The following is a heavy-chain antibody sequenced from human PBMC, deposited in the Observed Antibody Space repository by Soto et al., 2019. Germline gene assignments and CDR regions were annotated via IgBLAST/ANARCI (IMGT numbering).Heavy chain of an antibody. J-gene: IGHJ3*02. CDR1: EFTYSSYA. V-gene: IGHV3-30-3*01. Sequence: SLGLSFAASEFTYSSYAMHLVRQAPGKGLEWVAVISYDGSNKYYADSVKGLFTISRDNSKNTLYLQMNSLRAEDTAVYYCARDNKQGLATKDAFDIWGQGTMVTVSS. D-gene: IGHD6-19*01. CDR3: ARDNKQGLATKDAFDI. CDR2: ISYDGSNK.